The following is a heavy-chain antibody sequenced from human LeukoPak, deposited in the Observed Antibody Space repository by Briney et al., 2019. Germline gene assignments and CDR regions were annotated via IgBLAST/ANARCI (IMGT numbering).Heavy chain of an antibody. Sequence: PSDALSLTCAVSGDSISRSDWWAWIRQPPEKRLEWLGNIYYSGRIYHNPSLQSRVIMSVDSSKNQFSLRLDSVTAADTAVDYCAKTRSGTYYGDSFDVWGQGNLVIVSS. CDR2: IYYSGRI. CDR1: GDSISRSDW. CDR3: AKTRSGTYYGDSFDV. J-gene: IGHJ3*01. V-gene: IGHV4-28*05. D-gene: IGHD1-26*01.